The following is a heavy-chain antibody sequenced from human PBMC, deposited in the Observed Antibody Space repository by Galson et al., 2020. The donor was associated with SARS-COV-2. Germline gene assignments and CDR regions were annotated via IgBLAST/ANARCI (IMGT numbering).Heavy chain of an antibody. Sequence: ASVKVSCKASGYTFNNIFIHWVRQAPGQGLEWMGIINPSGTTTKYAQKFQGRVSMTRDTSTNTVYMELISLRAEDTAVYYCASESDDYTSSYCDTWGQGTLVTISS. V-gene: IGHV1-46*02. CDR1: GYTFNNIF. J-gene: IGHJ4*02. CDR2: INPSGTTT. D-gene: IGHD2-2*02. CDR3: ASESDDYTSSYCDT.